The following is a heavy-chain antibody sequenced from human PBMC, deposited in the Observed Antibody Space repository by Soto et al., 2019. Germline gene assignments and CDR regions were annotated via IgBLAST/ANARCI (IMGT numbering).Heavy chain of an antibody. J-gene: IGHJ4*02. V-gene: IGHV1-2*04. CDR2: INPNSGGT. Sequence: QVQLVQSGAEVKKPGASVKVSCKASGYTFTGYYMHWVRQAPGQGLEWMGWINPNSGGTNYAQKFEGWIXXTXDXXIRTAYRGLSRLRSDDTAVYYCARVGYGDYVRYDYWGQGTLVTVSS. CDR1: GYTFTGYY. D-gene: IGHD4-17*01. CDR3: ARVGYGDYVRYDY.